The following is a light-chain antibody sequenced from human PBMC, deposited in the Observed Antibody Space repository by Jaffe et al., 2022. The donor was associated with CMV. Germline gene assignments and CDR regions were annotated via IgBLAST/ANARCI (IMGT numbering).Light chain of an antibody. J-gene: IGLJ2*01. CDR1: SSDVGDYNY. CDR3: SSYGGSNNLL. Sequence: QSALTQPPSASGSPGQSVTISCTGTSSDVGDYNYVSWYQQHPGKAPKLMIYEVSKRPSGVPDRFSGSKFGNTASLTVSGLQAEDEADYYCSSYGGSNNLLFGGGTKLTVL. V-gene: IGLV2-8*01. CDR2: EVS.